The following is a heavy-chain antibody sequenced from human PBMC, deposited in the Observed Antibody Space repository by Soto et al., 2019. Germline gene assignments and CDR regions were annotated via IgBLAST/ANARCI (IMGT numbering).Heavy chain of an antibody. CDR3: ARDRYGGYRYVDL. J-gene: IGHJ2*01. CDR1: GGSVSNGNFY. V-gene: IGHV4-30-4*01. Sequence: QVQLLESGPGLVRPSQTLALTCTVSGGSVSNGNFYWSWIRQSPGKGLEWIGYIYYTGTAYYNPSLQSRAPMTVDKSTNPFSLSLTSVTASDTAVYFCARDRYGGYRYVDLWGRGTLVTVSS. D-gene: IGHD4-17*01. CDR2: IYYTGTA.